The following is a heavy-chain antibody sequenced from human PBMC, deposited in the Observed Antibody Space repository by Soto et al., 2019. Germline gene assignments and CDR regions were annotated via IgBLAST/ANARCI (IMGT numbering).Heavy chain of an antibody. CDR1: GGSISSSNW. J-gene: IGHJ4*02. CDR2: IYHSGST. CDR3: ARDFGQQLVHSLDY. Sequence: QVQLQESGPGLVKPSGTLSLTCAVSGGSISSSNWWSWVRKPPGKGLEWIGEIYHSGSTNYNPSLQSRVTISVDKSKTQFSLQLSSATAADTAVYYCARDFGQQLVHSLDYWGQGTLVTVSS. V-gene: IGHV4-4*02. D-gene: IGHD6-13*01.